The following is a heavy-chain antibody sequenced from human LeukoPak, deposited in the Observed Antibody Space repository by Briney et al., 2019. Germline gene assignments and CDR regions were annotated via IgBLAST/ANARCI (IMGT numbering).Heavy chain of an antibody. CDR2: IYSGGTT. CDR3: ASLEGGPSDGR. CDR1: GFPVRSRY. D-gene: IGHD3-3*01. V-gene: IGHV3-53*01. Sequence: GGSLRLSCEVFGFPVRSRYMTWVRLPPGKGLECVSVIYSGGTTYHIDSVKGRFTISRDISKSTMYLEMNNLRVEDTAIYYCASLEGGPSDGRWGQGTLVTVSS. J-gene: IGHJ4*02.